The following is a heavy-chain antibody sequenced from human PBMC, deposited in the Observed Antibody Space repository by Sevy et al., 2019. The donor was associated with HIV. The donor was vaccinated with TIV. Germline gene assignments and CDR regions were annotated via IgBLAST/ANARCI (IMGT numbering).Heavy chain of an antibody. CDR1: GFTFSSYW. Sequence: GGSLRLSCAASGFTFSSYWMSWVRQAPGKGLEWVANIKQDGSEKYYVDSVKGRFTISRDNAKNSLSLQMNSLRAEDTAVYHCARVRDFWSGYYANYNYYYGMDVWGQGTTVTVSS. J-gene: IGHJ6*02. V-gene: IGHV3-7*01. CDR3: ARVRDFWSGYYANYNYYYGMDV. D-gene: IGHD3-3*01. CDR2: IKQDGSEK.